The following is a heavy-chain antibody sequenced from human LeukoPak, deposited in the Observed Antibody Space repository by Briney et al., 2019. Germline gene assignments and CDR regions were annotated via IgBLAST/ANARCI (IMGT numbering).Heavy chain of an antibody. CDR1: GFTLDDYA. V-gene: IGHV3-9*01. CDR3: ARQGASGYDLFGYFDY. J-gene: IGHJ4*02. D-gene: IGHD5-12*01. Sequence: GGSLRLSCAASGFTLDDYAMHWVRQAPGKGLEWVSGISWNSGSIGYADSVKGRLTISRDNAKNSLYLQMNSLRAEDTALYYCARQGASGYDLFGYFDYWGQGTLVTVSS. CDR2: ISWNSGSI.